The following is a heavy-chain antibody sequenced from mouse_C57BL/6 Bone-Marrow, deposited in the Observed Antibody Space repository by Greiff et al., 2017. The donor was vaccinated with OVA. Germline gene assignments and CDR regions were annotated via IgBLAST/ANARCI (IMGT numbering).Heavy chain of an antibody. V-gene: IGHV1-80*01. CDR3: ASYYGSSYPYDY. CDR2: IYPGDGDT. Sequence: LVESGAELVKPGASVKISCKASGYAFSSYWMNWVKQRPGKGLEWIGQIYPGDGDTNYNGKFKGKATLTADKSSSTAYMQLSSLTSEDSAVYFCASYYGSSYPYDYWGQGTTLTVSS. D-gene: IGHD1-1*01. J-gene: IGHJ2*01. CDR1: GYAFSSYW.